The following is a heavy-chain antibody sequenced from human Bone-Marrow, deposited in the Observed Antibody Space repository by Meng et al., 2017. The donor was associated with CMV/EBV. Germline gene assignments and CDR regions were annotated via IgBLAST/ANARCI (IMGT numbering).Heavy chain of an antibody. D-gene: IGHD5-18*01. V-gene: IGHV3-30*02. CDR3: AKVGIQLWFFDY. J-gene: IGHJ4*02. CDR2: IRYDGSNK. Sequence: GGSRRPPFAASGFTFSSYGMHWVRQAPGKGLEWVAFIRYDGSNKYYAESVKGRFTISRDNSKNTLYLQMNSLRAEDTDVYYCAKVGIQLWFFDYWGQGTLVTVSS. CDR1: GFTFSSYG.